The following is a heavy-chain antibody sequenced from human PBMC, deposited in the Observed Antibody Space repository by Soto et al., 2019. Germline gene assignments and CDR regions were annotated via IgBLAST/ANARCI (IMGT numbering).Heavy chain of an antibody. CDR1: GYTFTRYY. V-gene: IGHV1-46*01. Sequence: ASVKVSCKASGYTFTRYYMHWVRQAPEQGLEWMGIINPSGGSTSYAQKFQGRVTMTRDTSTSTVYMELSSLRSEDTAVYYCAHIAAAANPALAIWGQGTLVTV. J-gene: IGHJ3*02. CDR2: INPSGGST. CDR3: AHIAAAANPALAI. D-gene: IGHD6-13*01.